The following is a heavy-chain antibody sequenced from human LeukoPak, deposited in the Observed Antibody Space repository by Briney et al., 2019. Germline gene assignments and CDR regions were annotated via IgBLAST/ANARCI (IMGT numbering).Heavy chain of an antibody. Sequence: SETLSLTCTVSGGSVTSGSSYWSWIRQPPGKGLAWIASIYYSGSTNYSPSLKSRVSISIDTSKNLFSLRLSFVTAADTAVYYCARAYFETRGYYTHFDSWGQGTLVTVSS. V-gene: IGHV4-61*01. D-gene: IGHD3-22*01. J-gene: IGHJ4*02. CDR3: ARAYFETRGYYTHFDS. CDR1: GGSVTSGSSY. CDR2: IYYSGST.